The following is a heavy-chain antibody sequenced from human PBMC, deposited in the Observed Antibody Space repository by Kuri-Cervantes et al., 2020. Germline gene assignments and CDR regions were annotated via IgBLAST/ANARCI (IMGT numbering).Heavy chain of an antibody. J-gene: IGHJ4*02. CDR3: ARGPPAAAGTLNY. CDR1: GYTFSNYG. D-gene: IGHD6-13*01. CDR2: ISAYNGNT. Sequence: ASVKVSCRASGYTFSNYGISWVRQAPGQGLEWMGWISAYNGNTDYAQKFQGRVTMTTDTSTSTVYMELSSLRSEDTAVYYCARGPPAAAGTLNYWGQGTLVTVSS. V-gene: IGHV1-18*01.